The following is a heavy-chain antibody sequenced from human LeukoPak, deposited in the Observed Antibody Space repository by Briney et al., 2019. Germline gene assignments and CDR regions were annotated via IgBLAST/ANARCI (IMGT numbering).Heavy chain of an antibody. CDR3: ARDTAEEDSGAFDI. J-gene: IGHJ3*02. CDR1: GYTFTGYY. D-gene: IGHD2-15*01. V-gene: IGHV1-2*02. CDR2: INPNSGGT. Sequence: ASVKVSCKASGYTFTGYYMHWVRQAPGQGLEWMGWINPNSGGTNYAQKFQGRVTMTRDTSISTAYMELSRLRSDDTAVYYCARDTAEEDSGAFDIWGQGTMVTVSS.